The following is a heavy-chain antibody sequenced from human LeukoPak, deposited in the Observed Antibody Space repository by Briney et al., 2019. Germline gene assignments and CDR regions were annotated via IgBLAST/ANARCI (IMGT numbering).Heavy chain of an antibody. D-gene: IGHD1-1*01. J-gene: IGHJ4*02. CDR1: GFTFSNYA. Sequence: GGSLRLSCAASGFTFSNYAMSWVRQAPGKGLEWVSSLSGSEHDTRYADSARGRFTISRDNSENLLFLQMTSLRAEDTAIYYCSKDLERHTIGYFDCWGQGILVTVSS. CDR2: LSGSEHDT. CDR3: SKDLERHTIGYFDC. V-gene: IGHV3-23*01.